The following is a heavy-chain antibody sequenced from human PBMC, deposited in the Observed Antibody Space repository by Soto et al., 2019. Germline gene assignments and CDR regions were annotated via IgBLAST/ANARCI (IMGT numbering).Heavy chain of an antibody. CDR1: GYTLTELS. Sequence: ASVKVSCKVSGYTLTELSMHWVRQAPGKGLEWDSYIGSSSSPIYYADSVKGRFTISRDNAKNSLYLQMNSLRAEDTAVYYCARETPMGYWGQGTLVTVSS. V-gene: IGHV3-48*01. CDR2: IGSSSSPI. CDR3: ARETPMGY. J-gene: IGHJ4*02.